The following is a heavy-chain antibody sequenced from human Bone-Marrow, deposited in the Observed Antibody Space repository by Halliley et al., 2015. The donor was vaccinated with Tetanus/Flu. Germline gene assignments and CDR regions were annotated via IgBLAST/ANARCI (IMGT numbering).Heavy chain of an antibody. D-gene: IGHD3-3*01. CDR2: INSDGSTT. V-gene: IGHV3-74*01. J-gene: IGHJ5*02. Sequence: SLRLSCAASGFTFSSYWMHWVRQAPGKGLVWVARINSDGSTTSYADSVKGRFTISRDNPKNTLFLQMNSLRVEDTAVYYCAKEAYYDLWRDYPSENWFDPWGQGTLVTVFS. CDR1: GFTFSSYW. CDR3: AKEAYYDLWRDYPSENWFDP.